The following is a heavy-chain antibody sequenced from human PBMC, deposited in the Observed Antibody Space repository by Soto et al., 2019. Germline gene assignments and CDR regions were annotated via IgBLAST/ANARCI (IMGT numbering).Heavy chain of an antibody. Sequence: SVKVSCKASGGTFSSYTISWVRQAPGQGLEWMGRIIPILGIANYAQKFQGRVTITADKSTSTAYMELSSLRSEDTAVYYCAREPPNYDIVTGQNLGYCYVIDFWGQGTTVTVSS. CDR2: IIPILGIA. D-gene: IGHD3-9*01. CDR1: GGTFSSYT. J-gene: IGHJ6*02. V-gene: IGHV1-69*04. CDR3: AREPPNYDIVTGQNLGYCYVIDF.